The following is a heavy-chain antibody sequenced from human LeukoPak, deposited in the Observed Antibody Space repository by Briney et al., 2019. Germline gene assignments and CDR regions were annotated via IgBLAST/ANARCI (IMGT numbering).Heavy chain of an antibody. V-gene: IGHV3-9*03. CDR2: ISWNSGSI. D-gene: IGHD6-13*01. Sequence: GGSLRLSCAASGFTFTSYWMHWVRQAPGKGLEWVSGISWNSGSIGYADSVKGRFTISRDNAKNSLYLQMNSLRAEDMALYYCAKSGIAAAGTYYYYMDVWGKGTTVTVSS. CDR1: GFTFTSYW. CDR3: AKSGIAAAGTYYYYMDV. J-gene: IGHJ6*03.